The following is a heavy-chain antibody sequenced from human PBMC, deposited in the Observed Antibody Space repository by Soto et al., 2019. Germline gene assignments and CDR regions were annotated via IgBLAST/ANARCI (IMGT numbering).Heavy chain of an antibody. CDR3: ARARGLALYGMDV. V-gene: IGHV1-3*01. D-gene: IGHD3-10*01. CDR2: INAGNGNT. Sequence: ASVKVSCKASGYTFTNYAMHWVRQALGQRLEWMGWINAGNGNTKYSQKFQGRVTITRDTSASTAYMELSSLRSEDTAVYYCARARGLALYGMDVWGQGTTVTVSS. J-gene: IGHJ6*02. CDR1: GYTFTNYA.